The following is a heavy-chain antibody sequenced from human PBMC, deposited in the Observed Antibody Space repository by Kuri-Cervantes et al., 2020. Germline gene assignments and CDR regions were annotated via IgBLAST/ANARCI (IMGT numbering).Heavy chain of an antibody. D-gene: IGHD3-10*01. CDR3: ASGGLWFGELLYMSKEELFDY. Sequence: GESLKISCAASGFTFSSYAMHWVRQAPGKGLEWVAVISYDGSNKYYADSVKGRFTISRDNSKNTLYLQMNSLRAEDTAVYYCASGGLWFGELLYMSKEELFDYWEQGTLVTVSS. CDR2: ISYDGSNK. J-gene: IGHJ4*02. V-gene: IGHV3-30-3*01. CDR1: GFTFSSYA.